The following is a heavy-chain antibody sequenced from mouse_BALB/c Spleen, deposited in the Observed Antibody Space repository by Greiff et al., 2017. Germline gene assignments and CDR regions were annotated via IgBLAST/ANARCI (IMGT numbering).Heavy chain of an antibody. CDR3: ARPLTGPSWYFDV. CDR2: INPNNGGT. D-gene: IGHD4-1*01. CDR1: GYTFTDYN. J-gene: IGHJ1*01. V-gene: IGHV1-18*01. Sequence: VQLQQSGPELVKPGASVKIPCKASGYTFTDYNMDWVKQSHGKSLEWIGDINPNNGGTIYNQKFKGKATLTVDKSSSTAYMELRSLTSEDTAVYYCARPLTGPSWYFDVWGAGTTVTVSS.